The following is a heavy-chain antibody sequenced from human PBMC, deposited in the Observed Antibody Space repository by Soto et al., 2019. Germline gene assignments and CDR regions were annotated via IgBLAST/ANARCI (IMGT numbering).Heavy chain of an antibody. V-gene: IGHV3-23*01. Sequence: GESLKISCSASGFTFNIYAMSWFRQAPGKGLEWVSTISGTSDNRHYADSVKGRFTISRDNSKNTLFLQMNNLRDDDTAVYFCAKDGYGDSATWGQGTLVTVSS. CDR2: ISGTSDNR. CDR3: AKDGYGDSAT. D-gene: IGHD4-17*01. J-gene: IGHJ5*02. CDR1: GFTFNIYA.